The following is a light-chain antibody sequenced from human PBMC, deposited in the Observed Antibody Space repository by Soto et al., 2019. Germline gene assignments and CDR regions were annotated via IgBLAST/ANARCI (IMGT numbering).Light chain of an antibody. Sequence: EIGLTQSPGTLSLSPGERATLSCRASQSVRNNYLAWYQQKPGQAPRLLIYAASGSATGIPDRFSGSGSGTDFTLTISRLEPEDFPVYHCQQYGSSPWTFGQGTKVYIK. CDR2: AAS. J-gene: IGKJ1*01. CDR3: QQYGSSPWT. CDR1: QSVRNNY. V-gene: IGKV3-20*01.